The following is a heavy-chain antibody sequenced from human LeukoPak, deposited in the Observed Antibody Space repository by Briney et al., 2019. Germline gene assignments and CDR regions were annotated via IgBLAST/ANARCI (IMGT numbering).Heavy chain of an antibody. CDR2: INSDGSST. J-gene: IGHJ4*02. V-gene: IGHV3-74*01. CDR3: ARQIDYYGSGSFDY. D-gene: IGHD3-10*01. Sequence: GGSLRLSCAASGFTFSSYWMHWVRQAPGKGLVWVSRINSDGSSTTYADSVKGRFTISRDNAKNTLYLQMNSLRAEDTAVCYCARQIDYYGSGSFDYWGQGTLVTVSS. CDR1: GFTFSSYW.